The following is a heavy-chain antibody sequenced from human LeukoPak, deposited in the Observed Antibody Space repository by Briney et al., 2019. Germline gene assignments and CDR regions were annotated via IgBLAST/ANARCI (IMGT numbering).Heavy chain of an antibody. D-gene: IGHD5-18*01. V-gene: IGHV3-33*06. CDR2: IWYDGSNK. CDR1: GFTFSSYG. Sequence: GGSLRLSCAASGFTFSSYGMHWVRQAPGKGLEWVAVIWYDGSNKYYADSVKGRFTISRDNSKNTLYLQMNSLRAEDTAVYYCAKEGRSGYSYGYDYWGQGTLVSVSS. J-gene: IGHJ4*02. CDR3: AKEGRSGYSYGYDY.